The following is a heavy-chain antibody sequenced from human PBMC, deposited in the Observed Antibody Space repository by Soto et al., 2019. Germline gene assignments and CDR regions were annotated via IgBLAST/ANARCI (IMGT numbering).Heavy chain of an antibody. CDR1: GYIFTGYH. J-gene: IGHJ6*02. CDR3: ARDARGTRGFDEMDI. CDR2: INPNSGDT. Sequence: QVHLVQSGAEVKKPGASVKVSCKASGYIFTGYHIHWVRQAPGRGLEWMGWINPNSGDTEYAQNFQGRVTMTRDTSSNLVYMEMSGLMSDDTAVYYCARDARGTRGFDEMDIWGQGTTVTVSS. D-gene: IGHD3-9*01. V-gene: IGHV1-2*02.